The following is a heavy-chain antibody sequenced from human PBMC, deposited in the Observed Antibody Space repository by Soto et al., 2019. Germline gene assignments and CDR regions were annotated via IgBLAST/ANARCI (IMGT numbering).Heavy chain of an antibody. CDR1: GGTFSSYA. CDR3: AEGDSGYPPHDAFDI. CDR2: IIPIFGTA. D-gene: IGHD3-22*01. V-gene: IGHV1-69*12. Sequence: QVQLVQSGAEVKKPGSSVKVSCKASGGTFSSYAISWVRQAPGQGLEWMGGIIPIFGTANYAQKFQGRVTITADESTGTAYRELSSLRAEDTAVYYCAEGDSGYPPHDAFDIWGQGTMVTVSS. J-gene: IGHJ3*02.